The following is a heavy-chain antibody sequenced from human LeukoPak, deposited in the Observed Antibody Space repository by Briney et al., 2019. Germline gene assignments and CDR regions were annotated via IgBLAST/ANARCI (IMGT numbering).Heavy chain of an antibody. J-gene: IGHJ4*02. CDR1: GFTFSSYW. CDR3: AGDGRFLERLSLGGSFDY. Sequence: GGSLRLSCAASGFTFSSYWMSWVRQAPGKGLEWVANIKQDGSEKYYVDSVKGRFTISRDNAKNSLYLQMNSLRAEDTAVYYCAGDGRFLERLSLGGSFDYWGQGTLVTVSS. V-gene: IGHV3-7*01. CDR2: IKQDGSEK. D-gene: IGHD3-3*01.